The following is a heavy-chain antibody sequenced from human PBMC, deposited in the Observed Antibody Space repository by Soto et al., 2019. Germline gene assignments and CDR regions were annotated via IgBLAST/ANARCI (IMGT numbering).Heavy chain of an antibody. CDR2: LSGSGGAT. J-gene: IGHJ4*02. V-gene: IGHV3-23*01. Sequence: EVQLLESGGCLVQPAGSLRVSCPDSGFTFSTYAMSCGRQGPGRGLEWVSGLSGSGGATYYADSVKGRLTISRDNSNNTLYMKMNSLRAEDTAVYYCAKEGSVTAAIEYWGQVILGTVSS. CDR3: AKEGSVTAAIEY. CDR1: GFTFSTYA. D-gene: IGHD6-13*01.